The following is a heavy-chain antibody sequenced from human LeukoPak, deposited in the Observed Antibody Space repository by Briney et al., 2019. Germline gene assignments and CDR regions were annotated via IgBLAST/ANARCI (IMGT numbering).Heavy chain of an antibody. CDR2: ISGGGGST. J-gene: IGHJ1*01. Sequence: PGGSLRLSCAASGFTFSSYAMSWVRQAPGKGLEWVSAISGGGGSTYYADSVKGRFTISRDNSKNALSPQMTTLTAADTAIYDSAQLRGIKQTMGVTYFDHWGRGALVTVSS. CDR1: GFTFSSYA. CDR3: AQLRGIKQTMGVTYFDH. D-gene: IGHD3-9*01. V-gene: IGHV3-23*01.